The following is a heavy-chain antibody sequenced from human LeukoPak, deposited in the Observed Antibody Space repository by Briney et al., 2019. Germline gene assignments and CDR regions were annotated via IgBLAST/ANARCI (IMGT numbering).Heavy chain of an antibody. CDR3: AKQSGGSYRNSFDY. Sequence: GGSLRLSCVASGFTFSTYAVTWGRQAPGKGLDWVSSISGSGGGGSTYYADSVKRRFTISRDNSKNTLYLQMYSLRAEDTAVYYCAKQSGGSYRNSFDYWGQGTLVTVSS. D-gene: IGHD3-16*02. J-gene: IGHJ4*02. CDR2: ISGSGGGGST. V-gene: IGHV3-23*01. CDR1: GFTFSTYA.